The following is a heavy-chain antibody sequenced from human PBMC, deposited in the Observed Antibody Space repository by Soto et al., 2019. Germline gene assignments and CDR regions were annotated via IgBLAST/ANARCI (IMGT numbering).Heavy chain of an antibody. D-gene: IGHD3-9*01. J-gene: IGHJ4*02. CDR1: GFTFSSYW. Sequence: PGGSLRLSCAASGFTFSSYWMHWVRQAPGKGLVWVSRINSDGSSTSYADSVKGRFTISRDNAKNTLYLQMNSLRAEDTAVYYCARSQLGFDIQNFDYWGQGTLVTVSS. CDR2: INSDGSST. CDR3: ARSQLGFDIQNFDY. V-gene: IGHV3-74*01.